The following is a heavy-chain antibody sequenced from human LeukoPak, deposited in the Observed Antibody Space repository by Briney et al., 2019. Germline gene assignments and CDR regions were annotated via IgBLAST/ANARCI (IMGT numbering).Heavy chain of an antibody. CDR1: GDSISSYY. CDR2: INYSGNT. Sequence: SETLSLTCTVSGDSISSYYRSWIRQPPGKGLEWMGYINYSGNTNYNPSLKSRVTISVDTSKNQFSLRLTSVTAADTAVYYCAREGREDYVYFDCWGQGTLVTVSS. CDR3: AREGREDYVYFDC. D-gene: IGHD4-17*01. J-gene: IGHJ4*02. V-gene: IGHV4-59*01.